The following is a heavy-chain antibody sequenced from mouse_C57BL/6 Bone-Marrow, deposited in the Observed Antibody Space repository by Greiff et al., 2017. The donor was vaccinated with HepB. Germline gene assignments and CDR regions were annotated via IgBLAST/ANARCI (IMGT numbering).Heavy chain of an antibody. V-gene: IGHV5-6*01. CDR1: GFTFSSYG. CDR2: ISSGGSYT. Sequence: EVQVVESGGDLVKPGGSLKLSCAASGFTFSSYGMSWVRQTPDKRLEWVATISSGGSYTYYPDSVKGRFTISRDNAKNTLYLQMSSLKSEDTAMYYCARRGPPDYWGQGTTLTVSS. J-gene: IGHJ2*01. CDR3: ARRGPPDY.